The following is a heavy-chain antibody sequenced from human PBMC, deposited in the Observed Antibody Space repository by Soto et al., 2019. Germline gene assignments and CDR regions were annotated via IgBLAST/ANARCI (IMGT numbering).Heavy chain of an antibody. D-gene: IGHD3-10*01. Sequence: GGSLRLSCAASGFTFSNAWMSWVRQAPGKGLEWVGRIKSKTDGGTTDYAAPVKGRFTISRDDSKNTLYLQMNSLKTEDTAVYYCTTDIIAAVWGSGSYYNGKEFDPWGQGTLVTVSS. CDR2: IKSKTDGGTT. J-gene: IGHJ5*02. CDR3: TTDIIAAVWGSGSYYNGKEFDP. CDR1: GFTFSNAW. V-gene: IGHV3-15*01.